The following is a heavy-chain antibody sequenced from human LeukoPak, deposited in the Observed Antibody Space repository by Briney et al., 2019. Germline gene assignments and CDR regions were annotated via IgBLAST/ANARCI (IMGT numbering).Heavy chain of an antibody. CDR3: ANDWGSSDAFDI. D-gene: IGHD6-6*01. CDR1: GFTFSSYY. J-gene: IGHJ3*02. Sequence: GGSLRLSCAASGFTFSSYYMNWVRQAPGKGLEWVAVISYDGSNKYYADSVKGRFTISRDNSKNKLYLQMNSLRAEDTAVYYCANDWGSSDAFDIWGQGRMVTVPS. V-gene: IGHV3-30*18. CDR2: ISYDGSNK.